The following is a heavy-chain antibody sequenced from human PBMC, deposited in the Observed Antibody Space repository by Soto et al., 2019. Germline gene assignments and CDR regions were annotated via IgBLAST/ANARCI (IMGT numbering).Heavy chain of an antibody. D-gene: IGHD5-18*01. Sequence: GASVKVSCKASGYTFTSYYMHWVRQAPGQGLEWMGIINPSGGSTSYAQKFQGRVTMTRDTSTSTVYMELSSLRSEDTAVYYCARDPFFQMDTIEDAFDIWGQGTMVTVSS. J-gene: IGHJ3*02. CDR2: INPSGGST. CDR1: GYTFTSYY. CDR3: ARDPFFQMDTIEDAFDI. V-gene: IGHV1-46*01.